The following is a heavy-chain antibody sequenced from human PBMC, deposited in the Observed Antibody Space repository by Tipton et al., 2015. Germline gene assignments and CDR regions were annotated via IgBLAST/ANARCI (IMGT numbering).Heavy chain of an antibody. Sequence: TLSLTCAVSGGSISSTNWWTWVRQPPGKGLEWIGEISQSGNTNYNPSPKSRVTISVDRSKNQFSLRLNSVTAADTAVYFCARDAWAGDSRGFYYIYWGQGTLVRVSS. CDR2: ISQSGNT. J-gene: IGHJ4*02. CDR3: ARDAWAGDSRGFYYIY. D-gene: IGHD3-22*01. V-gene: IGHV4-4*01. CDR1: GGSISSTNW.